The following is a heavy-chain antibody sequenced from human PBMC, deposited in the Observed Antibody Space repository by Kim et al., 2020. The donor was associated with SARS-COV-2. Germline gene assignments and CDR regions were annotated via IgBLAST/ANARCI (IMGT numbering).Heavy chain of an antibody. CDR3: ARALRSGSFTGSDGMDV. D-gene: IGHD1-26*01. J-gene: IGHJ6*02. V-gene: IGHV1-69*13. Sequence: SVKVSCKASGGTFSSYAISWVRQAPGQGLEWMGGIIPIFGTANYAQKFQGRVTITADESTSTAYMELSSLRSEDTAVYYCARALRSGSFTGSDGMDVWGQGTTVTVSS. CDR1: GGTFSSYA. CDR2: IIPIFGTA.